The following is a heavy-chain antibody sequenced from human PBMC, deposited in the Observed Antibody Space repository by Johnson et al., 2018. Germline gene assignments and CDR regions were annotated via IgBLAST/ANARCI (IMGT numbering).Heavy chain of an antibody. CDR1: GYSFTIYW. J-gene: IGHJ3*02. CDR3: ARQSSEAFDI. CDR2: IYPGDSDT. Sequence: VQLVESGAEVKKPGESXKISCKASGYSFTIYWIGWVRQMPGKGLEWMGTIYPGDSDTRYNPSSQGQVTISADKSISTAYLLWSSLKASDTAMYYCARQSSEAFDIWGQGTMVTVSS. V-gene: IGHV5-51*01.